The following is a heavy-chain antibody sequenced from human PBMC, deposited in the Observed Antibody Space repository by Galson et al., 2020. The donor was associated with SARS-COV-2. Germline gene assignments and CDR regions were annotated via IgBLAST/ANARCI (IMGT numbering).Heavy chain of an antibody. Sequence: GGSLRLSCAASGFTFSSYAMHWVRQAPGKGLEWVAVISYDGSNKYYADSVKGRFTISRDNSKNTLYLQMNSLRAEDTAVYYCARGPGSGYYWGYFDLWGRGTLVTVSS. V-gene: IGHV3-30-3*01. CDR3: ARGPGSGYYWGYFDL. CDR1: GFTFSSYA. D-gene: IGHD3-22*01. J-gene: IGHJ2*01. CDR2: ISYDGSNK.